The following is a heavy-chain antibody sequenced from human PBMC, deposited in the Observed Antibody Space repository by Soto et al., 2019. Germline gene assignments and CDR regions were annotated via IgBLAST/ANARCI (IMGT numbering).Heavy chain of an antibody. Sequence: PSETRSLTCTVSGGYVNTAPYYWSWIRQPPGKGLEWIGEINHSGSTNYNPSLKSRVTISVDTSKNQFSLKLSSVTAADTAVYYCARGPYSGYDHYNWFDPWGQGTLVTVSS. D-gene: IGHD5-12*01. V-gene: IGHV4-34*01. CDR3: ARGPYSGYDHYNWFDP. CDR1: GGYVNTAPYY. J-gene: IGHJ5*02. CDR2: INHSGST.